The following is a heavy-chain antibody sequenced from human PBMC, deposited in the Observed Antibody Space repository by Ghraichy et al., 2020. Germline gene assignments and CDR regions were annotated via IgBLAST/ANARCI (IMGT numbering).Heavy chain of an antibody. V-gene: IGHV1-58*01. J-gene: IGHJ4*02. CDR1: GFTFTSSA. Sequence: SVKVSCKASGFTFTSSAVQWVRQARGQRLEWIGWIVVGSGNTNYAQKFQERVTITRDMSTSTAYMELSSLRSEDTAVYYCAADGPSSSGWYGGDYWGQGTLVTVSS. CDR3: AADGPSSSGWYGGDY. CDR2: IVVGSGNT. D-gene: IGHD6-19*01.